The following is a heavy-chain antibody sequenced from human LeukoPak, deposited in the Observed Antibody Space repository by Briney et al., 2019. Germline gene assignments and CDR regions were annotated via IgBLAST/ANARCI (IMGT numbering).Heavy chain of an antibody. Sequence: SETLSLTCAVYGGSFSGYYWSWIRQPPGKGLEWIGEINHSGSTNYNPSLKSRVTISVDTSKNQFPLKLSSVTAADTAVYYCARARIAAAGNFDYWGQGTLVTVSS. CDR3: ARARIAAAGNFDY. J-gene: IGHJ4*02. CDR2: INHSGST. V-gene: IGHV4-34*01. D-gene: IGHD6-13*01. CDR1: GGSFSGYY.